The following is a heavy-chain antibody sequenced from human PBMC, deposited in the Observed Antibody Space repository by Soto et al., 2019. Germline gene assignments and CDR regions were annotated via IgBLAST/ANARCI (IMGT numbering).Heavy chain of an antibody. V-gene: IGHV3-66*01. CDR2: IYTGGST. CDR3: ARDKATAGGGMDV. Sequence: EVQLVESGGGLVQPGGSLRLSCAASGFTVSSIYMNWVRQAPRKGLEWVSVIYTGGSTYYGDSVKGRFTISRDNSKNTLFLQMTNLRPEDTAVYYCARDKATAGGGMDVWGQGTTVTVSS. J-gene: IGHJ6*02. CDR1: GFTVSSIY. D-gene: IGHD6-13*01.